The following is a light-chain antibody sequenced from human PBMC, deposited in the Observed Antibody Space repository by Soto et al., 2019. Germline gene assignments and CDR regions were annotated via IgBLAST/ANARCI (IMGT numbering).Light chain of an antibody. CDR3: QQRSNWPQIT. Sequence: EIVLTQSPATLSLSPGERATLSCRASQSVSKYLAWYQQKPGQAPRLLIHDASNRATGIPARFSGSGSGTDFTLTISILEPEDFGVYYCQQRSNWPQITFGVGTKVEIK. V-gene: IGKV3-11*01. CDR1: QSVSKY. CDR2: DAS. J-gene: IGKJ4*01.